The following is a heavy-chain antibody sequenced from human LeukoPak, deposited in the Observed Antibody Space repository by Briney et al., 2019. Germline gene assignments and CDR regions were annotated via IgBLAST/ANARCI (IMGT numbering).Heavy chain of an antibody. D-gene: IGHD3-3*01. J-gene: IGHJ4*02. CDR3: ARIPFYDFWSGQKALYYFDY. V-gene: IGHV3-7*03. CDR2: IKQDGSEK. CDR1: GFIFSSYG. Sequence: GGSLRLSCAASGFIFSSYGMHWVRQAPGKGLEWVANIKQDGSEKYYVDSVKGRFTISRDNAKNSLYLQMNSLRAEDTAVYYCARIPFYDFWSGQKALYYFDYWGQGTLVTVSS.